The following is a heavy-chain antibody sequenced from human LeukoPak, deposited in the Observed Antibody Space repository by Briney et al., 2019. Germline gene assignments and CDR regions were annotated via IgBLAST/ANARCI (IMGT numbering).Heavy chain of an antibody. CDR1: GGSISSYY. CDR2: IYTSGSS. CDR3: ARVGYGGDLDY. J-gene: IGHJ4*02. Sequence: SETLSLTCTVSGGSISSYYWTWIGQPAGKGLEWIGRIYTSGSSNYNPSLKSRVTMSVDTSKNQFSLKLSSVTAADTAVYYCARVGYGGDLDYWGQGTLVTVSS. D-gene: IGHD4-23*01. V-gene: IGHV4-4*07.